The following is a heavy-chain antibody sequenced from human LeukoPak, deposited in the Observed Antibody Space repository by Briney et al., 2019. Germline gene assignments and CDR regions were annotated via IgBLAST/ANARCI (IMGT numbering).Heavy chain of an antibody. J-gene: IGHJ4*02. D-gene: IGHD3-22*01. CDR1: GYSISSGYY. V-gene: IGHV4-38-2*01. CDR2: IYHSGST. Sequence: PSETLSLTCAVSGYSISSGYYWGWIRQPPGKGLEWIGSIYHSGSTYYNPSLKSRVTISLDTSKNQFSLRLSSATAADTAVYYCARHRFFDSSGYYYDFDYWGQGTLVTVSS. CDR3: ARHRFFDSSGYYYDFDY.